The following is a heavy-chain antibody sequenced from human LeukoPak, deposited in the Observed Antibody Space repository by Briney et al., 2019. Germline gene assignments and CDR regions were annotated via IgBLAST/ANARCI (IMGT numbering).Heavy chain of an antibody. CDR2: IYYSGST. CDR1: GGSISSSSYY. Sequence: SETLSLTCTVSGGSISSSSYYWGWIRQPPGKGLEWIGSIYYSGSTYYNPSLKSRVTISVDTSKNQFSLKLSSVTAADTAVYYCARVHRLTFGGVIVSNWFDPWGQGTLVTVSS. CDR3: ARVHRLTFGGVIVSNWFDP. J-gene: IGHJ5*02. V-gene: IGHV4-39*07. D-gene: IGHD3-16*02.